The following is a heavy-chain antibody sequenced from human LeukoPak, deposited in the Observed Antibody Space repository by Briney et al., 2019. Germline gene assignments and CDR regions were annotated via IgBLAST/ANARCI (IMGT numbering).Heavy chain of an antibody. J-gene: IGHJ4*02. V-gene: IGHV3-43*02. Sequence: PGGSLRLSCAASGFTFSSNDMSWVRQAPGKGLEWVSLISGDGGSTYYADSVKGRFTISRDNSKNSLYLQMNSLRTEDTALYYCAKEFGRLRFLEWSSSFFDYWGQGTLVTVSS. D-gene: IGHD3-3*01. CDR3: AKEFGRLRFLEWSSSFFDY. CDR1: GFTFSSND. CDR2: ISGDGGST.